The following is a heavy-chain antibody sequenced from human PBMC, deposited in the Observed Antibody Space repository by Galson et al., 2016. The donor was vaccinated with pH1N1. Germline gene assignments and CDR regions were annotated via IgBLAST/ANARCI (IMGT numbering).Heavy chain of an antibody. D-gene: IGHD3-3*01. J-gene: IGHJ4*02. CDR2: FYYTGSL. Sequence: LSLTCTVSGGSIRSNTYYWGWIRQPPGKGPEWIGNFYYTGSLYYNSSLKSRVTISVDTSNNQFSLQLRSVTAADTAIYYCARARPLLEWLFSPFDFWGQGALVTVSS. CDR1: GGSIRSNTYY. V-gene: IGHV4-39*07. CDR3: ARARPLLEWLFSPFDF.